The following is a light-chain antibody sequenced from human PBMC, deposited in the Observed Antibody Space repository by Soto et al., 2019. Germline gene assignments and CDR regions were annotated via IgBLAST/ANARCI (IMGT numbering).Light chain of an antibody. CDR1: QATSSW. Sequence: DIQMTQSPSTLSGSVGARVTITCRASQATSSWLAWYQQKPGQAPKLLIYKASTLKSGVPSRFSGSGSGTEFTLTISSLQPDDFATYYCQHYNSYSEAFGQGTKVDIK. V-gene: IGKV1-5*03. CDR3: QHYNSYSEA. CDR2: KAS. J-gene: IGKJ1*01.